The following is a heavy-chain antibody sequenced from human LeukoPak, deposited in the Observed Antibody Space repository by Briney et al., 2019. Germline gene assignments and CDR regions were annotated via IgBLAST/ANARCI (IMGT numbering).Heavy chain of an antibody. CDR2: IYSSGST. CDR3: ARGTLAVAGNLDY. J-gene: IGHJ4*02. D-gene: IGHD6-19*01. V-gene: IGHV4-59*08. Sequence: SETLSLTCTVSGGSIISYYWSWIRQPPGEGLEWIGYIYSSGSTNYNLSLKSRVTISVDTSKNQFSLRRSSVTAADTAVYYCARGTLAVAGNLDYWGQGTLVTVSS. CDR1: GGSIISYY.